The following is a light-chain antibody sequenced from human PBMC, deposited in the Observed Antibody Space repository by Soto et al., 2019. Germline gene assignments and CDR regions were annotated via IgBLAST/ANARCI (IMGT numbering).Light chain of an antibody. CDR1: QSVSRY. CDR3: QQRSNSPPT. J-gene: IGKJ4*01. V-gene: IGKV3-11*01. Sequence: EIVMTQSPDTLYVSPGEGATVPCRASQSVSRYLDWYQKKNGQAPRLLIYDASNRATGIPARLSGSGSGTDLTITISSLEPEDFAVYYCQQRSNSPPTFGGGTKVDIK. CDR2: DAS.